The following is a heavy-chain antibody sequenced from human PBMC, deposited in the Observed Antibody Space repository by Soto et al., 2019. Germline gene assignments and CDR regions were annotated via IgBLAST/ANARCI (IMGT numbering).Heavy chain of an antibody. CDR1: GLNFAGYA. D-gene: IGHD2-2*01. CDR2: LSSSGEKT. V-gene: IGHV3-23*01. CDR3: AKESLFPSIQGILTN. J-gene: IGHJ4*02. Sequence: EVRLSESGGGLARPGGSLRLSCESSGLNFAGYAMSWVRQAPGKGLDWVSSLSSSGEKTYYSDSVRGRFTISRDNTKNTVYLQMNTLSADDTAVYFCAKESLFPSIQGILTNWGQGVVVTVSS.